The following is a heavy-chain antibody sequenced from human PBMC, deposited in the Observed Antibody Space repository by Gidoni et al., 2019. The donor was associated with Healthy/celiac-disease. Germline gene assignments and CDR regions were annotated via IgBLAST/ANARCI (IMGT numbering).Heavy chain of an antibody. CDR3: ARQYYDSYGMDV. V-gene: IGHV4-61*01. Sequence: QVQLQESGPGLVKPSETLSLTCTVSGGSVSSGSYYWSWIRQPPGKGLEWIGYIYYSGSTNYNPSLKSRVTISVDTSKNQFSLKLSSVTAADTAVYYCARQYYDSYGMDVWGQGTTVTVSS. CDR2: IYYSGST. D-gene: IGHD3-3*01. J-gene: IGHJ6*02. CDR1: GGSVSSGSYY.